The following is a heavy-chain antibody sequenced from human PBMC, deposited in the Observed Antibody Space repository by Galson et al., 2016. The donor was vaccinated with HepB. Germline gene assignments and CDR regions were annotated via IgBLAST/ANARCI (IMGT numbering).Heavy chain of an antibody. J-gene: IGHJ4*02. V-gene: IGHV4-34*01. CDR3: ASGPNWTTTDN. D-gene: IGHD3/OR15-3a*01. CDR1: GVSFSGNY. CDR2: ISHSGGT. Sequence: SETLSLTCAVYGVSFSGNYWTWIRQAPGEGLEWIGEISHSGGTNYNPSPKSRVTISIDTSKKQIYLKLNSVTAADTAVYYCASGPNWTTTDNWNQGTLVTVS.